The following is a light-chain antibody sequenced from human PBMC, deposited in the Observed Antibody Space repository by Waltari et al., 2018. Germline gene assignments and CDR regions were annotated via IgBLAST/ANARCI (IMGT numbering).Light chain of an antibody. CDR3: QHYGTSSWT. J-gene: IGKJ1*01. CDR2: AAS. CDR1: QSISSS. V-gene: IGKV1-39*01. Sequence: DIQMTQSPSSLSASVGDSITITCRASQSISSSLNWYQQKSGEAPKLLISAASGLQSGVPSRFSGSGSGTDFTLSISSLQPEDFATYYCQHYGTSSWTFGQGTKVEVK.